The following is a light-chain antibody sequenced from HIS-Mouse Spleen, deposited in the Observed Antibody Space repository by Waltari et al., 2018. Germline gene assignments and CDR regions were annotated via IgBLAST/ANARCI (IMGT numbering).Light chain of an antibody. J-gene: IGLJ3*02. V-gene: IGLV1-47*01. CDR3: AAWDDSLSGPV. Sequence: QSVLTQPPSASGTPGQRVTISCSGSSSNSGSNYVYWYQQLPGTAPNLLIYRNNQRPSGVPGRFPASKSGPSASLAISGLRSEDEADYYCAAWDDSLSGPVFGGGTKLTVL. CDR1: SSNSGSNY. CDR2: RNN.